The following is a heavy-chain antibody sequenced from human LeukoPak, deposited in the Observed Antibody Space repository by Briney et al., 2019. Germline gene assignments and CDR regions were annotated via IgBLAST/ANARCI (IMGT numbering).Heavy chain of an antibody. CDR3: AVGLRYFDWLGPLDY. Sequence: SETLSLTCAVSGYSITSSSWWGWIRQPPGKGLEWIGYIYHSGTTYYNPSLQSRVTMSVDTSKNQFSLKLSSVTAVDTAVYYCAVGLRYFDWLGPLDYWGQGTLVTVSS. V-gene: IGHV4-28*01. CDR2: IYHSGTT. J-gene: IGHJ4*02. D-gene: IGHD3-9*01. CDR1: GYSITSSSW.